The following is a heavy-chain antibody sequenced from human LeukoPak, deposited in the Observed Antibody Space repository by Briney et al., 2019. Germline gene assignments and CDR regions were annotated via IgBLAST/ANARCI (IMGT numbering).Heavy chain of an antibody. CDR1: GGSFSGYY. J-gene: IGHJ1*01. D-gene: IGHD5-18*01. V-gene: IGHV4-34*01. CDR3: AGWMQLWSTTLNGLKSFQH. Sequence: SDTLSLTCAVYGGSFSGYYWSWIRQPPGKGLEWIGEIEDRGSTNYNPSLKSRVTISVDTSKNQFSLRLSSVTAADSAVYYCAGWMQLWSTTLNGLKSFQHWGQGTLVTVAS. CDR2: IEDRGST.